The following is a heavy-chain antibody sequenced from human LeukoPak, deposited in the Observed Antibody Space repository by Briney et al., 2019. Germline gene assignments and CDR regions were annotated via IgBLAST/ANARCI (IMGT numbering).Heavy chain of an antibody. CDR3: AKDSSSWYYDY. CDR1: GFTFSSYA. D-gene: IGHD6-13*01. Sequence: GGSLRLSCAASGFTFSSYAMHWVRQAPGKGLEWVAVISYDGSNKYYADSVKGRFTISRDNSKNTLSLQMNSLRAEDTAVYYCAKDSSSWYYDYWGQGTLVTVSS. CDR2: ISYDGSNK. V-gene: IGHV3-30*04. J-gene: IGHJ4*02.